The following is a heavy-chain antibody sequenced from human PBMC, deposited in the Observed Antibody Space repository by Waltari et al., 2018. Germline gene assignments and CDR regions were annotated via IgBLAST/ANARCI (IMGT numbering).Heavy chain of an antibody. D-gene: IGHD7-27*01. J-gene: IGHJ3*02. Sequence: EVQLVESGGGLVQPGGSLRLSCAASGFTFSSYWVHWVRQAPGKGLVWVSSIINDESSPTYADSVKGRFTISRDNAKNTLYLQMNSLRAEDTAVYYCARVWGGAFDIWGQGTMVTVSS. CDR3: ARVWGGAFDI. CDR2: IINDESSP. V-gene: IGHV3-74*01. CDR1: GFTFSSYW.